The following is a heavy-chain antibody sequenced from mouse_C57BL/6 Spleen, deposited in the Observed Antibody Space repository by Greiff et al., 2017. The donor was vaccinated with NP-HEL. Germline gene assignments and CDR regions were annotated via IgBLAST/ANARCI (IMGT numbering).Heavy chain of an antibody. CDR1: GYTFTDYE. D-gene: IGHD1-1*01. V-gene: IGHV1-15*01. Sequence: VQLQQSGAELVRPGASVTLSCKASGYTFTDYEMHWVKQTPVHGLEWIGAIDPETGGTAYNQKFKGKAILTADKSSSTAYMELRSLTSEDSAVYYCTRCITTVVARGVWDYWGQGTTLTVSS. CDR2: IDPETGGT. J-gene: IGHJ2*01. CDR3: TRCITTVVARGVWDY.